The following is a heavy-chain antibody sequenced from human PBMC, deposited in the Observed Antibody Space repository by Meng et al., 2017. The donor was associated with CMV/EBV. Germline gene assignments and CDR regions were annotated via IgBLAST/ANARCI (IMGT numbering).Heavy chain of an antibody. D-gene: IGHD5-24*01. Sequence: GGSLKISCAASGFTFSSYAMSWVRQAPGKGLEWVSVIYSGGSSTYYADSVKGRFTISRDNSKNTLYLQMNSLRAEDTAVYYCAKPSTRDGYNYDYWGQGTLVTVSS. CDR1: GFTFSSYA. V-gene: IGHV3-23*03. CDR3: AKPSTRDGYNYDY. CDR2: IYSGGSST. J-gene: IGHJ4*02.